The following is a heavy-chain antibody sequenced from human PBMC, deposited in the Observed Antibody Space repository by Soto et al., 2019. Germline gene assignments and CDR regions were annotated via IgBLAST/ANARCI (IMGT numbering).Heavy chain of an antibody. Sequence: SLTCAVSGGSFRGFYWTWIRQSPGKGLEWLGDINHVGITNYNPSLKSRVSIPVDTSKNQFSLKLSSVTAADTAVYYCARGGYYDRPFDYWGQGTLVTVSS. CDR1: GGSFRGFY. V-gene: IGHV4-34*09. D-gene: IGHD3-22*01. J-gene: IGHJ4*02. CDR3: ARGGYYDRPFDY. CDR2: INHVGIT.